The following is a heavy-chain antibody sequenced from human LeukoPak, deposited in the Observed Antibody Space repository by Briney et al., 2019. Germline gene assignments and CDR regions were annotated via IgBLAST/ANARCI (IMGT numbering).Heavy chain of an antibody. D-gene: IGHD1-26*01. CDR2: INPSGGST. V-gene: IGHV1-46*01. Sequence: ASVKVSCKASGYTFTSYYMHWVRQAPGQGLEWMGIINPSGGSTSYAQKFQGRVTMTRDMSTSTVYMELSSLRSEDTAVYYCARDMVVGATSDWFDPWGQGTLVNVSS. CDR1: GYTFTSYY. J-gene: IGHJ5*02. CDR3: ARDMVVGATSDWFDP.